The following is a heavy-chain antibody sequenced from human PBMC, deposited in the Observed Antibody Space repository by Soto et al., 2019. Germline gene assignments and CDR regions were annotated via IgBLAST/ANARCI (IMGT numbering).Heavy chain of an antibody. CDR3: ARGGSSSPYFDD. CDR1: GGSISSGGYY. V-gene: IGHV4-31*03. D-gene: IGHD6-13*01. J-gene: IGHJ4*02. CDR2: IYYSGST. Sequence: QVQLQESGPGLVKPSQTLSLTCTVSGGSISSGGYYWSWIRQHPGKGLEWIGYIYYSGSTYYNPSLKSRVTISVDTSKKPFSLQLSSVTAADTAVYYCARGGSSSPYFDDWGQGTLVTVSS.